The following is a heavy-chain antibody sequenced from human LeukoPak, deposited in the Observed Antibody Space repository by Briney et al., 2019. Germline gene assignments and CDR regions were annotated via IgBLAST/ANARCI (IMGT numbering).Heavy chain of an antibody. CDR1: GGSISSYY. J-gene: IGHJ3*02. D-gene: IGHD2-15*01. CDR2: IYYSGST. CDR3: ARGPLYCSGGSCYSTHDAFDI. V-gene: IGHV4-59*01. Sequence: TSETLSLTCTVSGGSISSYYWSWIRQPPGKGLEWIGYIYYSGSTNYNPSLKSRVTMSVDTSKNQFSLKLSSVTAADTAVYYCARGPLYCSGGSCYSTHDAFDIWGQGTMVTVSS.